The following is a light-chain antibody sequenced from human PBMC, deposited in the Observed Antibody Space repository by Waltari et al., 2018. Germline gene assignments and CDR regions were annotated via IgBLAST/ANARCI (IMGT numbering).Light chain of an antibody. CDR1: ASNIGGNL. J-gene: IGLJ3*02. V-gene: IGLV1-44*01. CDR2: RSD. Sequence: QSVLTQPPSASGTPGQRVTISCSGSASNIGGNLVNWYQQLPGKAPKLLICRSDQRPSGVPDRFSASKTGTSASLSISGLQSEDEADYCCASWDDSLNGHWVFGGGTKVTVL. CDR3: ASWDDSLNGHWV.